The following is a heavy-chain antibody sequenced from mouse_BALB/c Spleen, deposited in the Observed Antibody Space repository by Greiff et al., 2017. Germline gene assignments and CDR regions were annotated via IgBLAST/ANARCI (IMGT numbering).Heavy chain of an antibody. CDR3: ARPCYYGAWYFDV. CDR1: GFNIKDTY. Sequence: VQLQQSGAELVKPGASVKLSCTASGFNIKDTYMHWVKQRPEQGLEWIGRIDPANGNTKYDPKFQGKATITADTSSNTAYLQLSSLTSEDTAVYYCARPCYYGAWYFDVWGAGTTVTVSS. J-gene: IGHJ1*01. V-gene: IGHV14-3*02. CDR2: IDPANGNT. D-gene: IGHD1-1*01.